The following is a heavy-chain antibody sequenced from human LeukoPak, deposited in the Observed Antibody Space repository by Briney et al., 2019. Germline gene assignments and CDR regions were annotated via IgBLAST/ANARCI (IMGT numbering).Heavy chain of an antibody. V-gene: IGHV4-4*07. CDR3: ARDVSEVPAAGGPYYYYMDV. J-gene: IGHJ6*03. Sequence: SETLSLTRTVSGGSISSYYWSWIRQPAGKGLEGSGRIYTSGCTNYNTSLKSRVTMSVDTPKNQFSLKLSSVTAADTAVYYCARDVSEVPAAGGPYYYYMDVWGKGTTVTVSS. CDR2: IYTSGCT. D-gene: IGHD2-2*01. CDR1: GGSISSYY.